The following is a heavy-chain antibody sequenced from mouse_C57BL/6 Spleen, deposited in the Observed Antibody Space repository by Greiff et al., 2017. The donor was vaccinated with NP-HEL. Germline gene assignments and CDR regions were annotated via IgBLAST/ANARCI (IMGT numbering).Heavy chain of an antibody. V-gene: IGHV3-1*01. D-gene: IGHD1-1*01. CDR3: ARGDFYYGSSLDY. J-gene: IGHJ2*01. CDR1: GYSITSGYD. CDR2: ISYSGST. Sequence: EVMLVESGPGMVKPSQSLSLTCTVTGYSITSGYDWHWIRHFPGNKLEWMGYISYSGSTNYNPSLKSRISITHDTSKNHFFLKLNSVTTEDTATYYCARGDFYYGSSLDYWGQGTTLTVSS.